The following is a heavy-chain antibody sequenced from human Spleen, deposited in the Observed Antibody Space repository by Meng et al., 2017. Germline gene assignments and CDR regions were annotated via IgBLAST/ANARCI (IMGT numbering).Heavy chain of an antibody. Sequence: SLKISCAASGFSFSSYEMNWVRQGPGKGLEWVSYISSSGGTKYYADSVKGRFTISRDNAKNSLYLQMNSLRAEDTAVYYCARGGITFGGVIVTPAVSYYFDYWGQGTLVTVSS. CDR2: ISSSGGTK. CDR1: GFSFSSYE. D-gene: IGHD3-16*02. J-gene: IGHJ4*02. CDR3: ARGGITFGGVIVTPAVSYYFDY. V-gene: IGHV3-48*03.